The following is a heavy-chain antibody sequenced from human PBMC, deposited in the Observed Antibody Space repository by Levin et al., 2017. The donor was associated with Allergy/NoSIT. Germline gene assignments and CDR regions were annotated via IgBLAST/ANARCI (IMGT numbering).Heavy chain of an antibody. D-gene: IGHD2-8*02. V-gene: IGHV3-30-3*01. Sequence: AGGSLRLSCAASGFTFSSYAMHWVRQAPGKGLEWVAVISYDGSNKYYADSVKGRFTISRDNSKNTLYLQMNSLRAEDTAVYYCAGYCTGGVCFDYWGQGTLVTVSS. CDR3: AGYCTGGVCFDY. CDR1: GFTFSSYA. CDR2: ISYDGSNK. J-gene: IGHJ4*02.